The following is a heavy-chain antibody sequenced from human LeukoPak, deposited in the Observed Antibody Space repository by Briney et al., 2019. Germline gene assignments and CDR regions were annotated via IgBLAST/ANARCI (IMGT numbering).Heavy chain of an antibody. CDR1: GGSISSTSYY. J-gene: IGHJ4*02. V-gene: IGHV4-39*07. Sequence: PSETLSLTCTVSGGSISSTSYYWGWIRQPPGKGLEWIGSVYYSGSAYYNPSLKSRVTISVDTSKNQFSLKLSSVTAADTAVYYCARGYDILTGYFDYWGQGTLVTVSS. CDR2: VYYSGSA. CDR3: ARGYDILTGYFDY. D-gene: IGHD3-9*01.